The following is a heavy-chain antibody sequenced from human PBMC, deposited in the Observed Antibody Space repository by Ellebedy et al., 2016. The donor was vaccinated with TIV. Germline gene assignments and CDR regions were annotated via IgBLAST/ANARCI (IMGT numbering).Heavy chain of an antibody. CDR1: GLTFSSHA. J-gene: IGHJ4*02. Sequence: GESLKISCAASGLTFSSHAMSWVRQAPGKGLEWVSSISGSGGNTYYADSVKGRFTISRDNAKNSLYLQMSNLRAEDTAVFYCARAGGRHSTGSGFYWGQGTRVTVSS. CDR3: ARAGGRHSTGSGFY. V-gene: IGHV3-23*01. CDR2: ISGSGGNT. D-gene: IGHD2-2*01.